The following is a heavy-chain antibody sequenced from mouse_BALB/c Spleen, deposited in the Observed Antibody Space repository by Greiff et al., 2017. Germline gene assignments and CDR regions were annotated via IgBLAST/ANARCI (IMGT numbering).Heavy chain of an antibody. Sequence: VKVVESGPGLVAPSQSLSITCTVSGFSLTSYGVHWVRQPPGKGLEWLGVIWAGGSTNYNSALMSRLSISKDNSKSQVFLKMNSLQTDDTAMYYCARDRGGYGSPFAYWGQGTLVTVSA. CDR3: ARDRGGYGSPFAY. CDR1: GFSLTSYG. D-gene: IGHD2-2*01. CDR2: IWAGGST. V-gene: IGHV2-9*02. J-gene: IGHJ3*01.